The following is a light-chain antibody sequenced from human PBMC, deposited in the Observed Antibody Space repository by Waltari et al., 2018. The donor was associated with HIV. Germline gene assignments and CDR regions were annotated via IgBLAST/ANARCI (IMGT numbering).Light chain of an antibody. CDR2: KAS. CDR1: QSITSW. CDR3: QQYNSYLGT. Sequence: DIQMTQSPSTLSASVGDRVTITCRASQSITSWLAWYQQKPGKAPKLLMYKASTLEIGVPSRFSGSGSGTEFTLTISSLQPDDFATYYCQQYNSYLGTFGQGTKVEIK. V-gene: IGKV1-5*03. J-gene: IGKJ1*01.